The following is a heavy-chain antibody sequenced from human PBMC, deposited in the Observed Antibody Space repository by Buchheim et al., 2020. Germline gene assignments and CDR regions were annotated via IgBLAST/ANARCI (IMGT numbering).Heavy chain of an antibody. D-gene: IGHD3-22*01. CDR1: GGSISYGGYY. CDR3: ARDSGYYYGIDY. J-gene: IGHJ4*02. V-gene: IGHV4-31*03. Sequence: QVQLQESGPGLVKPSQTLSLTCTVSGGSISYGGYYWSWIRQHPGKGLEWIGYIYYSGSTYYYPSLKSRVTITVATSTNQVSLKLSSVTAADTAVYYCARDSGYYYGIDYWGQGTL. CDR2: IYYSGST.